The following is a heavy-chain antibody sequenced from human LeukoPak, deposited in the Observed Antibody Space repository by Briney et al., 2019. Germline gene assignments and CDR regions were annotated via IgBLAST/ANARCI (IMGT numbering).Heavy chain of an antibody. CDR3: ARASRGETTFL. J-gene: IGHJ4*02. D-gene: IGHD4-17*01. V-gene: IGHV3-7*01. CDR1: GFTFNSFW. CDR2: IKQDGSEK. Sequence: GGSLRLSCAASGFTFNSFWMSWVRQAPGKRLEWVAAIKQDGSEKSYVGSVKGRFTISRDNAENSLYLQMDNLRVEDTAVYYCARASRGETTFLWGQGTLVTVSS.